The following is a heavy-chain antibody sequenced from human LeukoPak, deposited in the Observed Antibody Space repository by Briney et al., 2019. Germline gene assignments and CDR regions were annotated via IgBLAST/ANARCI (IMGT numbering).Heavy chain of an antibody. CDR1: GGSISSYY. V-gene: IGHV4-59*01. CDR3: ARVPEDYYDNSGPLDWYFDL. D-gene: IGHD3-22*01. CDR2: IYYSGST. J-gene: IGHJ2*01. Sequence: PSETLSLTCTVSGGSISSYYWSWIRQPPGKGLEWVGFIYYSGSTNYNPSLKSRVTISVDTSKNQFSLKLSSVTAADTAVYYCARVPEDYYDNSGPLDWYFDLWGRGTLVTVSS.